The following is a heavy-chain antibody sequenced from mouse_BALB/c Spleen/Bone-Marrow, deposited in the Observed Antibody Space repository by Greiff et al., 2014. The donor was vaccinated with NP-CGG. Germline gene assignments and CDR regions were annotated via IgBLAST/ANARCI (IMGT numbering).Heavy chain of an antibody. Sequence: VHLVESGAELVKPGASVKLSCKASGYTFTSFYMYWVKQRPGQGLEWIGDINPSNGGTNFNEKFRKKATLTVDTSSSTAYMEFSSLTSEDSAVYYCTRRSLLSDYYALDYWGQGTSVTVSS. CDR3: TRRSLLSDYYALDY. J-gene: IGHJ4*01. V-gene: IGHV1S81*02. D-gene: IGHD6-1*01. CDR1: GYTFTSFY. CDR2: INPSNGGT.